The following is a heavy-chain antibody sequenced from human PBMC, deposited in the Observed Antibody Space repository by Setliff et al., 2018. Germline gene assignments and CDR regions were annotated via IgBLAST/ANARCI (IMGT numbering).Heavy chain of an antibody. CDR3: ARGPRFDYGSPTYRRRFDP. J-gene: IGHJ5*02. CDR1: GGSFSGYY. Sequence: SETLSLTCAVYGGSFSGYYWNWIRQAPGKGLEWIGEINHRGTTSYTPSLKGRVTISVDTSKNLFSLKLSSVTAADTAVYFCARGPRFDYGSPTYRRRFDPWGQGTAVTVSS. D-gene: IGHD3-10*01. V-gene: IGHV4-34*01. CDR2: INHRGTT.